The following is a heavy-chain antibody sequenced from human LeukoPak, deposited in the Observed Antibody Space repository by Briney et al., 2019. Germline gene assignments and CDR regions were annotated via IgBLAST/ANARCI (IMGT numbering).Heavy chain of an antibody. D-gene: IGHD5-24*01. V-gene: IGHV1-2*02. CDR3: ARRMATSRGAFDI. CDR2: INPNSGAT. Sequence: ASVKVSCKASGYTFTGYFIHWVRQAPGQGLEWMGWINPNSGATNYAQKFQGRVTVTRDTSISTAYTELTRLTSDDAAVYYCARRMATSRGAFDIWGQGTLVTVSS. J-gene: IGHJ3*02. CDR1: GYTFTGYF.